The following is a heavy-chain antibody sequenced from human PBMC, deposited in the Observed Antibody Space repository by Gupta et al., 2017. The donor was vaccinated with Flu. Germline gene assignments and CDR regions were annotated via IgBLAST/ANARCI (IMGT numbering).Heavy chain of an antibody. J-gene: IGHJ4*02. V-gene: IGHV1-69*01. Sequence: QVQLLQSGAEVKKPGSSVKVSCTSSGGTFSSYAINWVRQAPGQGLEWVGGFRPIFGTPNYAQDFQGRVTISADESTSTVYMEVTSLRIEDTAVYYCARWYSSSSWAFDIWGQGTLVSVSA. CDR2: FRPIFGTP. CDR1: GGTFSSYA. CDR3: ARWYSSSSWAFDI. D-gene: IGHD6-6*01.